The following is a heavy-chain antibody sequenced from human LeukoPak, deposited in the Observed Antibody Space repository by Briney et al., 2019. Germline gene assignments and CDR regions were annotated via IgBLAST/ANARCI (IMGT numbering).Heavy chain of an antibody. CDR1: GGSIDDYY. CDR2: IYYTGST. CDR3: ARGVTQ. V-gene: IGHV4-59*01. Sequence: SETLSLTCTVSGGSIDDYYWSWIRQPPGKGLEWIGYIYYTGSTSYNPSLQSRLTISIDTSKTQFPLRLTSVTAADTAVYFCARGVTQWGQGTLVTVSS. D-gene: IGHD2-21*02. J-gene: IGHJ4*02.